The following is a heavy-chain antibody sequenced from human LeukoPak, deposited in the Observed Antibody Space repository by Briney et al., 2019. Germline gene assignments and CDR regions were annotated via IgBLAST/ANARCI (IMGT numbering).Heavy chain of an antibody. CDR3: ARGEGQYCSSTSCYTSDY. Sequence: ASVKVFCKASGYTFTSYGISWVRQAPGQGLEWMGWISAYNGNTNYAQKLQGRVTMTTDTSTSTAYMELRSLRSDDTAVYYCARGEGQYCSSTSCYTSDYWGQGTLVTVSS. D-gene: IGHD2-2*02. CDR1: GYTFTSYG. CDR2: ISAYNGNT. V-gene: IGHV1-18*01. J-gene: IGHJ4*02.